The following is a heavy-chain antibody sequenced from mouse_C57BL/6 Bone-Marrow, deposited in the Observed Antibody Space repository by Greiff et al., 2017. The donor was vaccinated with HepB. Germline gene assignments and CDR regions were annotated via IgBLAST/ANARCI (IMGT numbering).Heavy chain of an antibody. CDR3: ARRLYYMGNGYFGV. Sequence: QVQLQQSGPELVKPGASVKISCKASGYAFSSSWMNWVKQRPGKGLEWIGRIYPGDGDTNYNGKFKGKATLTADKSSSTAYMQLSSLTSEDSAVYFCARRLYYMGNGYFGVWGTGTTVTVSS. CDR1: GYAFSSSW. V-gene: IGHV1-82*01. D-gene: IGHD2-1*01. CDR2: IYPGDGDT. J-gene: IGHJ1*03.